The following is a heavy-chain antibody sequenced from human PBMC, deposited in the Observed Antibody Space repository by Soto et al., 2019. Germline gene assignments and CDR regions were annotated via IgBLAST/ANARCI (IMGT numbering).Heavy chain of an antibody. CDR2: IDWDDDK. J-gene: IGHJ3*02. D-gene: IGHD3-10*01. CDR3: AGIRGSMVVDAFVI. Sequence: GSGPKRVNHTQTLTQTCTFSGCSLSTSGMCVSWIRQPPGKALEWLALIDWDDDKYYSTSLKTRLTISKDTSKNQVVLTMTTRDPVEPPTYSWAGIRGSMVVDAFVIGGQGKLGTASS. CDR1: GCSLSTSGMC. V-gene: IGHV2-70*01.